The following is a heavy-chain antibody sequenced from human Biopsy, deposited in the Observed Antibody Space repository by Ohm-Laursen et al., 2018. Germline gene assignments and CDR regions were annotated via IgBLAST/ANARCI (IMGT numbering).Heavy chain of an antibody. J-gene: IGHJ6*02. Sequence: SDTLSLTCTVSGVSITAYYWSWIRQPPGKGLECIGNIHHSGSTNYNPSLKSRLTISVDTSKNKFSLKLSSVTAADTAVYYCARMDCSGGSCHYYSYGMDVWGQGTLVTVSS. CDR2: IHHSGST. CDR1: GVSITAYY. D-gene: IGHD2-15*01. V-gene: IGHV4-4*09. CDR3: ARMDCSGGSCHYYSYGMDV.